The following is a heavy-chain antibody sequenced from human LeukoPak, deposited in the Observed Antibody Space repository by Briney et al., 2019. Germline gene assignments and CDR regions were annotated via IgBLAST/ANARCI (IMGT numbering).Heavy chain of an antibody. CDR3: ARERDIAMVIRRYYYFDY. CDR1: GYTFTSYY. D-gene: IGHD5-18*01. J-gene: IGHJ4*02. Sequence: ASVKVSCKASGYTFTSYYMHWVRQAPGQGLEWMGIINPSGGSTSYAQKFQGRVTMTRDTSTSTVYMELSSLRSEDTAVYYCARERDIAMVIRRYYYFDYWGQGTLVTVSS. CDR2: INPSGGST. V-gene: IGHV1-46*01.